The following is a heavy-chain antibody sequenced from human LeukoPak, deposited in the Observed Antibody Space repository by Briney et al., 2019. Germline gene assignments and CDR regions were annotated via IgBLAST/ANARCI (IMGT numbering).Heavy chain of an antibody. CDR2: ISAYNGNT. Sequence: ASVKVSCKASWYTFTSYGISWVAQAPGQGLEWMGWISAYNGNTNYAQKLQGRVTMTTDASTSTAYMELRSLRSDDTAVYYCARESGYSSSWAFDYWGQGTLVTVSS. D-gene: IGHD6-13*01. J-gene: IGHJ4*02. CDR3: ARESGYSSSWAFDY. V-gene: IGHV1-18*01. CDR1: WYTFTSYG.